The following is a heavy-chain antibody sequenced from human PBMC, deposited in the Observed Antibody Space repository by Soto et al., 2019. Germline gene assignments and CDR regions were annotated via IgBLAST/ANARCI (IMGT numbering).Heavy chain of an antibody. CDR3: ARALDSSGWYGDDAFDI. J-gene: IGHJ3*02. CDR1: GGSISNKY. Sequence: SETLSLTCTVSGGSISNKYWSWTRQPAGKGLEWIGRMSSSGVTNYSPSLKSRVTMSVDMSKNQFSLKLSSVTATDAAVYYCARALDSSGWYGDDAFDIWGQGTLVTVSS. V-gene: IGHV4-4*07. CDR2: MSSSGVT. D-gene: IGHD6-19*01.